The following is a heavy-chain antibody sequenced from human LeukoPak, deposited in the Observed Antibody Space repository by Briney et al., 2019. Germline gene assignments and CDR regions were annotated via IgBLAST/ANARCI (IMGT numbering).Heavy chain of an antibody. Sequence: ASVKVSCKASGGTFSSHSINWVRQAPGQGLEWMGGIIPIFGTVNYAQKFQGRVTITADESTSTAYMELSSLRSEDTAVYYCASLPPKGAEDSFDYWGQGTLVTVSS. CDR1: GGTFSSHS. J-gene: IGHJ4*02. V-gene: IGHV1-69*13. CDR2: IIPIFGTV. CDR3: ASLPPKGAEDSFDY. D-gene: IGHD1-26*01.